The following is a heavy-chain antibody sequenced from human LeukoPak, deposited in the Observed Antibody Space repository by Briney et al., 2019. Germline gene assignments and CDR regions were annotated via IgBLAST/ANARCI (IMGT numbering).Heavy chain of an antibody. J-gene: IGHJ6*03. V-gene: IGHV3-15*01. CDR1: GYTFSNAC. Sequence: GGSLRLSCAASGYTFSNACMSWVRPAPGKGLEWVGRIKSKTDGRTTNYAAAVKGRFTITRDDSKNTLYLQMNSLKTGDTAVYYYTTAGRPHYYYYYYMDVWGKGTTVTVSS. CDR2: IKSKTDGRTT. CDR3: TTAGRPHYYYYYYMDV.